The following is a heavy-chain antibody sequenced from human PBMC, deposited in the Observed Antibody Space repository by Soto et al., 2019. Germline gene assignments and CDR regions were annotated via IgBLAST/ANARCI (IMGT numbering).Heavy chain of an antibody. CDR2: ISFDGSNM. CDR1: EFTFSSYA. Sequence: QVHLVESGGGVVQPGRSLRLSCAASEFTFSSYAMHWVRQAPGKGLEWVSVISFDGSNMYYADSVKGRFTISRDNSKNTLYLQMNSLRAEDTAVYYCAKDLPPCDYWGQGTLVTVSS. CDR3: AKDLPPCDY. V-gene: IGHV3-30-3*01. J-gene: IGHJ4*02.